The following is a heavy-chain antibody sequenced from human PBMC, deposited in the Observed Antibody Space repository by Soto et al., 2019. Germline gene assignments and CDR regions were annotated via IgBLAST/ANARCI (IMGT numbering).Heavy chain of an antibody. D-gene: IGHD2-2*01. J-gene: IGHJ5*02. CDR3: ARDXIVVVPAATNWFDP. CDR1: GYTFANYD. CDR2: MSANNGDT. V-gene: IGHV1-8*01. Sequence: GASVKVSCKASGYTFANYDINWLRQAAGQGLEWMGWMSANNGDTGYAQKFQGRVTMTTDTSTSTAYMELRSLRSDDTAVYYCARDXIVVVPAATNWFDPWGQGTLVTVSS.